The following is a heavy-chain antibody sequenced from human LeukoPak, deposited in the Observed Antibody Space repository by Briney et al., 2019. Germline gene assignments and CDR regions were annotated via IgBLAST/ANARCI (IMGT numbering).Heavy chain of an antibody. CDR1: GFTFRSHA. V-gene: IGHV3-23*01. Sequence: PGGSLRLSCVGSGFTFRSHAMSWVRQAPEKGLEFVSGIYENGGTTYYADSVKGRFSISRDNSKSTLFLQMNSLRAEDTAVYYCARGIFQRYWYFDLWGRGTLVIVSS. CDR2: IYENGGTT. CDR3: ARGIFQRYWYFDL. J-gene: IGHJ2*01. D-gene: IGHD2-21*01.